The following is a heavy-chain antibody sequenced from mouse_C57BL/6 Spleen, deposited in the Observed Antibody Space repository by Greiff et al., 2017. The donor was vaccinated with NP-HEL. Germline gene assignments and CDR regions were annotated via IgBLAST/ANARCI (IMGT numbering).Heavy chain of an antibody. D-gene: IGHD2-1*01. CDR2: IDPSDSET. Sequence: VQLQQPGAELVRPGSSVKLSCKASGYTFTSYWMHWVKQRPIQGLEWIGNIDPSDSETHYNQKFKDKATLTVDKSSSTAYMQLSSLTSEDSAVYYCARGGGNYLDVWGTGTTVTVSS. CDR3: ARGGGNYLDV. CDR1: GYTFTSYW. V-gene: IGHV1-52*01. J-gene: IGHJ1*03.